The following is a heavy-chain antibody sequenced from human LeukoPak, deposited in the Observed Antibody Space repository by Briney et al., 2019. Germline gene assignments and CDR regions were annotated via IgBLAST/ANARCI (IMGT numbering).Heavy chain of an antibody. CDR3: TRGDDSGSYYGYYYYMDV. J-gene: IGHJ6*03. CDR2: IRSKANSYAT. CDR1: AFTFSVSA. D-gene: IGHD1-26*01. Sequence: GGCLRLSCAAAAFTFSVSAMHWVRQASGKGREWVCRIRSKANSYATAYSASVKGRFTNSRDDSKNTAYPQMNSLKTEDTAVYYCTRGDDSGSYYGYYYYMDVWGKGTTVTVSS. V-gene: IGHV3-73*01.